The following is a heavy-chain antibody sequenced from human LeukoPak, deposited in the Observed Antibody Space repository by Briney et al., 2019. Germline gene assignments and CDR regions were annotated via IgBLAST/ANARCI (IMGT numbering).Heavy chain of an antibody. CDR1: GFTFDDYG. V-gene: IGHV3-20*04. CDR2: INWNGGST. D-gene: IGHD5-12*01. Sequence: GGSLRLSCAASGFTFDDYGMSWVRQAPGKGLEWVSGINWNGGSTGYADSVKGRFTISRDNAKNTLYLQMNSLRAEDTAVYYCARDFLPPGSGYDYNYWGQGTLVTVSS. CDR3: ARDFLPPGSGYDYNY. J-gene: IGHJ4*02.